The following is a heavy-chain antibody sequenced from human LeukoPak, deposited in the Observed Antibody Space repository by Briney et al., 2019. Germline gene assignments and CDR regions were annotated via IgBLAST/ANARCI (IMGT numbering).Heavy chain of an antibody. V-gene: IGHV1-2*04. CDR3: ARGTYSSSWYDY. J-gene: IGHJ4*02. D-gene: IGHD6-13*01. CDR1: GYTFTGYY. CDR2: INPNSGGT. Sequence: GASVKVSCKASGYTFTGYYIHWVRQAPGQGLEWMGWINPNSGGTNYAQKFQGWVTMTRDTSISTAYMELSRLRSDDTAVYYCARGTYSSSWYDYWGQGTLVTVSS.